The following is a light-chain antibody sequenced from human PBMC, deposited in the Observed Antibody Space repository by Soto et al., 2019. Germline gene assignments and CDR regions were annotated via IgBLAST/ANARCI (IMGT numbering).Light chain of an antibody. CDR2: KAS. CDR3: QQYNGYPRT. V-gene: IGKV1-5*03. CDR1: QSISTW. Sequence: DIQMTQSPSTLSASVGDRVTITCRASQSISTWLAWYQQKPGKAPKLLIYKASSLMNGVPSRFSGSGSGTEFTLTIYSLQPDDFASYYCQQYNGYPRTFGQGTKLEIK. J-gene: IGKJ2*02.